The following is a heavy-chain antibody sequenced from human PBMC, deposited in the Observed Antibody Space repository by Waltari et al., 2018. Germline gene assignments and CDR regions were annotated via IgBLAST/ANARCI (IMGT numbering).Heavy chain of an antibody. V-gene: IGHV3-33*01. J-gene: IGHJ3*02. Sequence: QVQLVESGGGVVQPGMSLRLSCAASGFPFSFYGRHWVRQAPGKGREWVASIWYDGSNKYYGESVKGRLTVSRDNSKNTLFLQMDSLRAEDTAVYYCARGGPDNQESLDIWGRGTMVTVSS. CDR2: IWYDGSNK. CDR1: GFPFSFYG. CDR3: ARGGPDNQESLDI.